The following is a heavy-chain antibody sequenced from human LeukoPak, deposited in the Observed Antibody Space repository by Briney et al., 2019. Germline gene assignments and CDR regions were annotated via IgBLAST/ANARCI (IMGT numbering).Heavy chain of an antibody. J-gene: IGHJ5*02. D-gene: IGHD3-3*01. CDR2: IYYSGST. CDR3: ARDSNDFWSGYYGEFDP. Sequence: PSETLSLTCTVSGGSISSSSYYWGWIRQPPGKGLEWIGSIYYSGSTYYNPSLKSRVTISVDTSKNQFSLKLSSVTAADTAVYYCARDSNDFWSGYYGEFDPWGQGTLVTVSS. CDR1: GGSISSSSYY. V-gene: IGHV4-39*07.